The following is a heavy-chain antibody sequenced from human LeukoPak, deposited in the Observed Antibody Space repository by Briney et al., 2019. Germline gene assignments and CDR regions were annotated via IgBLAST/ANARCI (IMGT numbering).Heavy chain of an antibody. J-gene: IGHJ4*01. D-gene: IGHD3-22*01. CDR1: GASINNNF. CDR2: IYSSGSA. CDR3: ARHRDYYDT. Sequence: SETLSLTCTVSGASINNNFWTWIRQPPGKGLAWIGYIYSSGSANYNPSLKSRVIISGDTSKNQISLNLTSVTAADTAVYFCARHRDYYDTWGHGTLVTVSS. V-gene: IGHV4-59*08.